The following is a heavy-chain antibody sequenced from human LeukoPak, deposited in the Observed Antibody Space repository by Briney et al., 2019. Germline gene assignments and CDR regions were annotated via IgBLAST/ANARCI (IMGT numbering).Heavy chain of an antibody. CDR3: ARGVVVPAATLYYFDY. CDR2: IYHSGST. D-gene: IGHD2-2*01. CDR1: GYSISSGYY. Sequence: SETLSLTCAVSGYSISSGYYWGWIRQPPGKGLEWIGSIYHSGSTYYNPSLKRRVTISVDTSKNQFSLKLSSVTAADTAVYYCARGVVVPAATLYYFDYWGQGTLVTVSS. J-gene: IGHJ4*02. V-gene: IGHV4-38-2*01.